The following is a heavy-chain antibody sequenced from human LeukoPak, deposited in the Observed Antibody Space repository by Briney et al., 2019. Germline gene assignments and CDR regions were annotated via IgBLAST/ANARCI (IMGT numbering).Heavy chain of an antibody. V-gene: IGHV3-48*04. D-gene: IGHD3-22*01. CDR1: GFTFSSYS. CDR3: AREAPYYYDSSGYDTFDY. J-gene: IGHJ4*02. CDR2: ISSSSSTI. Sequence: QSGGSLRLSCAASGFTFSSYSMNWVRQAPGKGLEWVSYISSSSSTIYYADSVKGRFTISRDNAKNSLYLQMNSLRAEDTAVYYCAREAPYYYDSSGYDTFDYWGQGTLVTVSS.